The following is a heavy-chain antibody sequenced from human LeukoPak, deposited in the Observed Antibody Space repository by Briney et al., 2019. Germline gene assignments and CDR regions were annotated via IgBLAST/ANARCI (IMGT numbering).Heavy chain of an antibody. CDR3: ARDGDYSNSYPALPTFDY. V-gene: IGHV3-23*01. J-gene: IGHJ4*02. CDR1: GFNFSNYA. Sequence: PGGSLRLSCAAAGFNFSNYAMGWVRHAPGKGLEWVSSIFGSGDTTYFADSVKGRFTISRDNSKNTLYLQMNSLRAECTAVYYCARDGDYSNSYPALPTFDYWGQGTLVTVSS. D-gene: IGHD6-13*01. CDR2: IFGSGDTT.